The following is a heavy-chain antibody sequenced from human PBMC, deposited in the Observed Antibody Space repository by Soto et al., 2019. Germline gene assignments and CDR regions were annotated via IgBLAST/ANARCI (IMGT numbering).Heavy chain of an antibody. V-gene: IGHV1-24*01. CDR3: ATDGSDFWGNEFDY. CDR1: GYTLTELS. D-gene: IGHD3-3*01. J-gene: IGHJ4*02. CDR2: FDPEDGET. Sequence: ASVKVSCKVSGYTLTELSMHWVRQAPGKGLEWMGGFDPEDGETIYAQKFQGRVTMTEDTSTDTAYMELSSLRSEDTAVYYCATDGSDFWGNEFDYWGQGTLVTVSS.